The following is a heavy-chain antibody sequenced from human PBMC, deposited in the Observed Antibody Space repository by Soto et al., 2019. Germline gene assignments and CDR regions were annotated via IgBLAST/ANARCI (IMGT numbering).Heavy chain of an antibody. CDR1: GFSLTNTGVT. J-gene: IGHJ5*01. CDR3: APSHFEFLAGPFDS. CDR2: VYWHDGK. V-gene: IGHV2-5*01. D-gene: IGHD3-3*01. Sequence: QITLKETGPSLVKPTQTLTLTCTFSGFSLTNTGVTVGWIRQPPGKALEGLALVYWHDGKRYNPSLRNRLTIAKDTFKSRVVLTLANVGPVDTATYYCAPSHFEFLAGPFDSWGRGTLVTVSS.